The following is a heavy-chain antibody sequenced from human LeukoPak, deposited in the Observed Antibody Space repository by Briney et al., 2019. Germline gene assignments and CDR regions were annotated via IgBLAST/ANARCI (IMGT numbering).Heavy chain of an antibody. Sequence: PGGSLRLSCAASGFTFSDYSMNWVRQAPGKGLEWVSSISSRSAYIHYTDSVKGRFTISRDNAENSLYLQMNNLRADDTAVYYCARDRSGSYPYYFDYWGQGTLVTVSS. D-gene: IGHD1-26*01. J-gene: IGHJ4*02. CDR3: ARDRSGSYPYYFDY. CDR2: ISSRSAYI. CDR1: GFTFSDYS. V-gene: IGHV3-21*01.